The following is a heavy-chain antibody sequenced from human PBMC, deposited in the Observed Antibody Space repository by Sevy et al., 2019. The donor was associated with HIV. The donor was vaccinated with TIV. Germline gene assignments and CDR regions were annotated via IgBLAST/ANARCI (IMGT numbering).Heavy chain of an antibody. D-gene: IGHD3-16*01. CDR2: ISWNSGSI. V-gene: IGHV3-9*01. CDR3: AKDMFLGGTAFAFDI. CDR1: GFTFDDYA. Sequence: GGSLRLSCAASGFTFDDYAMHWVRQAPGKGLEWVSGISWNSGSIGYADSVKGRFTISRDNAKNSLYLQMNSLRAEDTALYYRAKDMFLGGTAFAFDIWGQGTMVTVSS. J-gene: IGHJ3*02.